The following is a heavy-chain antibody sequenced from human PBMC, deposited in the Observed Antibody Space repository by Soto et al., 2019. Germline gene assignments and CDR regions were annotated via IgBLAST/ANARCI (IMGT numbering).Heavy chain of an antibody. CDR1: GFTFSSYS. Sequence: GGSLKLSCAASGFTFSSYSIHWGRQAPGKGLEWVAVISYDGSNKYYAASVKGRFTISRDNSKNTLYLQMNSLRAEDTAVYYCARGVVSEGMDVWGQGTTVTV. V-gene: IGHV3-30-3*01. CDR2: ISYDGSNK. CDR3: ARGVVSEGMDV. J-gene: IGHJ6*02.